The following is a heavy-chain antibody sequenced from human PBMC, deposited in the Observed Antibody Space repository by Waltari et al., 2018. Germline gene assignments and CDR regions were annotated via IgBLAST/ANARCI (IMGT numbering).Heavy chain of an antibody. Sequence: EVKVVESGGGLVQPGRSLRLSCTGSGFSFDNFAMHWVRQAPGKGVGWCSGISWDSRAIGYAESVRGRLTRSRDNARNSVYLQMNSLRSEDMALYYCAKGVSSWYSFGMDVWGQGTTVTVSS. CDR1: GFSFDNFA. V-gene: IGHV3-9*03. D-gene: IGHD6-13*01. CDR3: AKGVSSWYSFGMDV. J-gene: IGHJ6*02. CDR2: ISWDSRAI.